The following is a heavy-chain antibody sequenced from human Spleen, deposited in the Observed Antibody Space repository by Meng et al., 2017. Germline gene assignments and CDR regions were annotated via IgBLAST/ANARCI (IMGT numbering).Heavy chain of an antibody. CDR3: ARQGFLEWLLYRGNWFDP. CDR2: IYYSGTT. J-gene: IGHJ5*02. CDR1: VGSLTSSKYF. D-gene: IGHD3-3*01. Sequence: QLQLQESVPGLVKPSETLSLTCSVSVGSLTSSKYFWGWIRQPPGKGLDWIGNIYYSGTTYYSPSLKSRVTISVDTSKNQLSLKLSSVTAADTAVYYCARQGFLEWLLYRGNWFDPWGQGTLVTVSS. V-gene: IGHV4-39*01.